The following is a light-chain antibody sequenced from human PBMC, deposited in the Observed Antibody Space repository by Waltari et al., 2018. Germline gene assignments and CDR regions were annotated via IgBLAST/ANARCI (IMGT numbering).Light chain of an antibody. CDR1: SSDFVGYNY. CDR3: CSYAGSYTYV. V-gene: IGLV2-11*01. Sequence: QSALTQPRSLSGSPGQSVTISCTGTSSDFVGYNYVSWYHQHPGKAPKLMIYDVSKRPSGVPDRFSGSKSGNTASLTISGLQAEDEADYYCCSYAGSYTYVFGTGTKVTVL. J-gene: IGLJ1*01. CDR2: DVS.